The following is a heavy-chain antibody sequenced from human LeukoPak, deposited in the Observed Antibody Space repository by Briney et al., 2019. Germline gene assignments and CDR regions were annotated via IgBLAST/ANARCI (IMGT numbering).Heavy chain of an antibody. D-gene: IGHD6-13*01. CDR3: ARHEGGEQQLVDAFDI. CDR2: IYYSGST. J-gene: IGHJ3*02. CDR1: GGSISSYY. Sequence: PSETLSLTCTVSGGSISSYYWSWIRQPPGKGLEWIGYIYYSGSTNYNPSLKSRVTISVDTSKNQFSLKLSSVTAADTAVYYCARHEGGEQQLVDAFDIWGQGTMVTVSS. V-gene: IGHV4-59*08.